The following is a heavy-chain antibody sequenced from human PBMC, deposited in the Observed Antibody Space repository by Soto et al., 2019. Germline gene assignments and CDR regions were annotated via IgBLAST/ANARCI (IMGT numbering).Heavy chain of an antibody. CDR2: IYHTGAT. Sequence: ETLSVTCPVAGYSMRGGYYWAWMRRPPGKELEWIGSIYHTGATSYNPSLKSRVTISVDTWKNQFSLTLTSLTAADTAVYFCAREDHIAEGFRRFFEVWGQGTLVTVSS. V-gene: IGHV4-38-2*02. J-gene: IGHJ4*02. CDR1: GYSMRGGYY. D-gene: IGHD3-3*01. CDR3: AREDHIAEGFRRFFEV.